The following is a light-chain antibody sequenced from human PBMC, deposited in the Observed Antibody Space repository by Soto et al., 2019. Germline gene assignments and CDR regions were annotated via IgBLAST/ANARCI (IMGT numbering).Light chain of an antibody. CDR3: AAWDDSLSGPV. Sequence: QSVLTQSPSASGTPGQRVTVSCSGSSPNIGTNYVYWYQQLPGTAPKVLIYSTDKRPSGVPDRFSGSKSGTSASLGISGLRSEDEAEYYCAAWDDSLSGPVFGGGTKVTVL. CDR1: SPNIGTNY. CDR2: STD. V-gene: IGLV1-47*01. J-gene: IGLJ2*01.